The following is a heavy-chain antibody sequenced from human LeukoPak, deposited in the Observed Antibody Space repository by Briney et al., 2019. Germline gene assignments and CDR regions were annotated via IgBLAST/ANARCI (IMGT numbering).Heavy chain of an antibody. CDR3: AVWGATRDYYYYYYIDV. Sequence: ASVKVSCKASGYTFTCYFMHWVRQAPGQGLGWRGWINPNSGGTNYAQKFQGRVTMTRGTSISTAYMELSRLRSDDTAVYDCAVWGATRDYYYYYYIDVWGKGPTVSISS. CDR2: INPNSGGT. V-gene: IGHV1-2*02. J-gene: IGHJ6*03. D-gene: IGHD1-26*01. CDR1: GYTFTCYF.